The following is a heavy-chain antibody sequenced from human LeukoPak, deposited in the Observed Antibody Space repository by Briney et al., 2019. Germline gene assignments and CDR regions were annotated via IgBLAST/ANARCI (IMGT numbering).Heavy chain of an antibody. Sequence: GGALRLSCAASGFTFSSYVMHWVRQAPGKGLEWVSFISSSGSTIHYAHSVKGRFTISRDNAKNTLHLQLNRLKAEDPAVYYFARDPATVTTRPSDYWGQGTLVTVSS. D-gene: IGHD4-17*01. CDR2: ISSSGSTI. V-gene: IGHV3-48*03. CDR3: ARDPATVTTRPSDY. CDR1: GFTFSSYV. J-gene: IGHJ4*02.